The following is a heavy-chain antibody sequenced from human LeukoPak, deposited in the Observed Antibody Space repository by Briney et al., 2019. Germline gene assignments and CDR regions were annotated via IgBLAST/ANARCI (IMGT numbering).Heavy chain of an antibody. D-gene: IGHD2-15*01. CDR2: VSSSGSYT. V-gene: IGHV3-11*05. CDR1: GFTFSDYY. J-gene: IGHJ4*02. CDR3: ARGSRVIDY. Sequence: GGSLRLSCAASGFTFSDYYMSWIRQAPGKGLEWVSFVSSSGSYTMSADSVKGRFTISRDNAKSSLHLQMNSLRAEDTAVYYCARGSRVIDYWGQGTLVTVSS.